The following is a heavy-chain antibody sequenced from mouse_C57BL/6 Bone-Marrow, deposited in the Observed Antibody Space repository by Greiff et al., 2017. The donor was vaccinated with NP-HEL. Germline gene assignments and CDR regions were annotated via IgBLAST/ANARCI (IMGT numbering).Heavy chain of an antibody. D-gene: IGHD1-1*01. J-gene: IGHJ4*01. Sequence: QVQLQQSGPGLVQPSQRLSITCTVSGFSLTSYGVHWVRQSPGKGLEWLGVIWSGGSTDYNAAFISRLSISKDNSKSQVSFKMNSLQADDTAIYYCARNMDYGSNYYAMDYWGQGTSVTVSS. CDR1: GFSLTSYG. CDR3: ARNMDYGSNYYAMDY. V-gene: IGHV2-2*01. CDR2: IWSGGST.